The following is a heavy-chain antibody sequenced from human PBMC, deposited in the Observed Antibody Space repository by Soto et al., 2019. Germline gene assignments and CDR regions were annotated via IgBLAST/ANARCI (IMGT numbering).Heavy chain of an antibody. CDR2: SYYSGST. J-gene: IGHJ5*02. CDR3: APSVFP. V-gene: IGHV4-31*03. Sequence: QVQLQESGPGLVKPSQTLYLTCTVSGGSISTGGYYWNWIRQHPGKGLEWIGYSYYSGSTYYNPSVKSRITSSVNTLKNKFSLKLSSETPADKALYYCAPSVFPLGQGTMVTVSS. CDR1: GGSISTGGYY.